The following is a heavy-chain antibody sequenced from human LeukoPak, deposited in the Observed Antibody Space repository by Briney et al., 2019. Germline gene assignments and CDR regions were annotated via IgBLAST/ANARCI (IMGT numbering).Heavy chain of an antibody. CDR2: ISTTSAYI. J-gene: IGHJ4*02. CDR3: ARDGAAAAGRYFDY. Sequence: GGSLRLSCAASGFTFSGYSMNWVRQAPGKGLEWVSSISTTSAYIYYADSVKGRLTTSRDNAKSSLYLEMNSLRAEDTAVYYCARDGAAAAGRYFDYWGQGSLVTVSS. V-gene: IGHV3-21*01. CDR1: GFTFSGYS. D-gene: IGHD6-13*01.